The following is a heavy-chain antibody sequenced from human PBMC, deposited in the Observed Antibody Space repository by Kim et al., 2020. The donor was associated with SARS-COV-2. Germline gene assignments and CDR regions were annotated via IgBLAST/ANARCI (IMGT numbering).Heavy chain of an antibody. D-gene: IGHD2-21*02. CDR2: INSDGSST. V-gene: IGHV3-74*01. CDR3: ARAYCGGDCSWYFDL. Sequence: GGSLRLSCAASGFTFSSYWMHWVRQAPGKGLVWVSRINSDGSSTSYADSVKGRFTISRDNAKNTLYLQMNSLRAEDTAVYYCARAYCGGDCSWYFDLWGRGTLVTVSS. J-gene: IGHJ2*01. CDR1: GFTFSSYW.